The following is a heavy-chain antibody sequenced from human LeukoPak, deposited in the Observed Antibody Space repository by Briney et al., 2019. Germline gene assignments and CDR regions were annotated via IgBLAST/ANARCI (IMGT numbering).Heavy chain of an antibody. D-gene: IGHD3-22*01. J-gene: IGHJ4*02. CDR2: ISSSGSTI. CDR3: ARVNTYYYDSSGYYPDY. Sequence: GGSLRLSCAASGFTFSDYYMSWIRQAPGKGLQWVSYISSSGSTIYYADSVKGRFTISRDNAKNSLYLQMNSLRAEDTAVYYCARVNTYYYDSSGYYPDYWGQGTLVTVSS. V-gene: IGHV3-11*01. CDR1: GFTFSDYY.